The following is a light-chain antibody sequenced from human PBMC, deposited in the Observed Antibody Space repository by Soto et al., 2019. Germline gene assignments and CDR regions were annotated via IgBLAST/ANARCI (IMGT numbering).Light chain of an antibody. CDR3: QQYNSQWT. J-gene: IGKJ1*01. Sequence: DIQMTQSPSTLSASIEDRVTITCRASQSISSWLAWYQQKPGKAPKLLIYKASSLESGVPSRFSGSGSGTEFTLTISSLQPDDFATYYCQQYNSQWTFGQGTKVDI. V-gene: IGKV1-5*03. CDR1: QSISSW. CDR2: KAS.